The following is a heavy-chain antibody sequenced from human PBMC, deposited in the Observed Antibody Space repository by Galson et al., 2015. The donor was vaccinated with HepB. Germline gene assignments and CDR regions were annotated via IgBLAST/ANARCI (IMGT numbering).Heavy chain of an antibody. CDR3: IPTGAGYYYGSGSYFPLWYFDY. V-gene: IGHV3-73*01. J-gene: IGHJ4*02. Sequence: SLRLSCAASGFTFSGSAMHWVRQASGKGLEWVGRIRSKANSYATAYAASVKGRFTISRDDSKNTAYLQMNSLKTEDTAVYYCIPTGAGYYYGSGSYFPLWYFDYWGQGTLVTVSS. D-gene: IGHD3-10*01. CDR1: GFTFSGSA. CDR2: IRSKANSYAT.